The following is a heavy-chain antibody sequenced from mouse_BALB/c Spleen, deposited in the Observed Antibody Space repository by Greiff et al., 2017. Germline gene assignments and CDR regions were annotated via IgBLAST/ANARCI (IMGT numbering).Heavy chain of an antibody. J-gene: IGHJ3*01. V-gene: IGHV1-4*01. D-gene: IGHD2-1*01. CDR1: GYTFTSYT. CDR3: AREGYYGNSFAY. Sequence: VKLMESGAELARPGASVKMSCKASGYTFTSYTMHWVKQRPGQGLEWIGYINPSSGYTNYNQKFKDKATLTADKSSSTAYMQLSSLTSEDSAVYYCAREGYYGNSFAYWGQGTLVTVSA. CDR2: INPSSGYT.